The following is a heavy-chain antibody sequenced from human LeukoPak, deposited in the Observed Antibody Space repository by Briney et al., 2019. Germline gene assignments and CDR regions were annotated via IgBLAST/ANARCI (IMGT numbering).Heavy chain of an antibody. CDR1: GYTFTGYY. J-gene: IGHJ4*02. CDR2: INPNSGGT. V-gene: IGHV1-2*02. D-gene: IGHD5-24*01. CDR3: AKSRDDYKPVDY. Sequence: ASVKVSCKASGYTFTGYYMHWVRQAPGQGLEWVGWINPNSGGTNYAQKFQGRVTMTRDTSITTAYMELRSLRSDDTAVYYCAKSRDDYKPVDYWGQGTLVTVSS.